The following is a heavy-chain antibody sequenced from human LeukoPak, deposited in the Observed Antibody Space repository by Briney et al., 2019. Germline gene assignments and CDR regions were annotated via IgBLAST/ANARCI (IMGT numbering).Heavy chain of an antibody. Sequence: GASVKVSCKASGYTFTSYGISWVRQAPGQGLEWMGWISAYNGNTNYAQKLQGRVTMTTDTSTSTAYMELRSLRSDDTAVYYCARDHGDPSSSEFADYWGQGTLVTVSS. V-gene: IGHV1-18*01. CDR2: ISAYNGNT. CDR3: ARDHGDPSSSEFADY. D-gene: IGHD6-6*01. CDR1: GYTFTSYG. J-gene: IGHJ4*02.